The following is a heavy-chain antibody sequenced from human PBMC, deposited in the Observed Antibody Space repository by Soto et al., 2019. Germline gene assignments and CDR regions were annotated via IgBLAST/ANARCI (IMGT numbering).Heavy chain of an antibody. V-gene: IGHV1-69*06. D-gene: IGHD1-7*01. J-gene: IGHJ4*02. Sequence: GASVKVSCKGSGGTFSSYSISWVRQAPGQGLEWMGGIIPIFGTANYAQKFQGRVTITADKSTSTAYMELSSLRSEDTAVYYCASQGGYNWNYGLNVDYWGQGTLVTVS. CDR3: ASQGGYNWNYGLNVDY. CDR2: IIPIFGTA. CDR1: GGTFSSYS.